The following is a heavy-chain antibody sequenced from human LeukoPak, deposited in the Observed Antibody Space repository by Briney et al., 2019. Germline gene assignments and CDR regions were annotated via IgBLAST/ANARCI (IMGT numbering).Heavy chain of an antibody. J-gene: IGHJ4*02. CDR2: IGTAGDT. CDR3: ARGTYDILTGYSWFDY. D-gene: IGHD3-9*01. CDR1: GFTFSSYD. Sequence: GGSLRLSCATSGFTFSSYDMHWVRQATGKGLEWVSAIGTAGDTYYPGSVKGRFTISRENAKNSLYLQMNSLRAGDTAVYYCARGTYDILTGYSWFDYWGQGTLVTVSS. V-gene: IGHV3-13*01.